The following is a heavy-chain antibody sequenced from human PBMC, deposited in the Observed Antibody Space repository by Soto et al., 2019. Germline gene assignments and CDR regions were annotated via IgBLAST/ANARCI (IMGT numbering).Heavy chain of an antibody. CDR1: GFTFSSYW. D-gene: IGHD3-3*01. CDR2: INSDGSST. V-gene: IGHV3-74*01. CDR3: ARDPPLRFLEWLPQYYYYGMDV. J-gene: IGHJ6*02. Sequence: GSLRLSCAASGFTFSSYWMHWVRQAPGKGLVWVSRINSDGSSTSYADSVKGRFTISRDNAKNTLYLQMNSLRAEDTAVYYCARDPPLRFLEWLPQYYYYGMDVWGQGTTVTVS.